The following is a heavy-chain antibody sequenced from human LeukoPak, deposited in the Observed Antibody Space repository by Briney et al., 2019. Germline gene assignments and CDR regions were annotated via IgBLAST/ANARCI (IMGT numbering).Heavy chain of an antibody. CDR1: GGSFSGYY. V-gene: IGHV4-34*01. D-gene: IGHD5-24*01. Sequence: PSETLSLTCAVYGGSFSGYYWSWIRQPPGKGLEWIGEINHSGSTNYNPSLKSRVTISVDTSKNQFSLKLSSATAADTAVYYCARGLSMRRDGSDDYWGQGTLVTVSS. J-gene: IGHJ4*02. CDR3: ARGLSMRRDGSDDY. CDR2: INHSGST.